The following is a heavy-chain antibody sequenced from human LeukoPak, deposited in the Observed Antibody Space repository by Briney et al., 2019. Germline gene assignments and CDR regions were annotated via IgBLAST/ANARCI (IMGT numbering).Heavy chain of an antibody. CDR3: AKDVPWFDP. Sequence: GGSLRLSCSASGFTFNSYAMHWVRQAPGKGLEYVSAIISNGGSTYYADSVRGRFTISRDNSKNTLYLQMSSLRAEDTAVYYCAKDVPWFDPWGQGTLVTVSS. CDR1: GFTFNSYA. V-gene: IGHV3-64D*06. CDR2: IISNGGST. J-gene: IGHJ5*02.